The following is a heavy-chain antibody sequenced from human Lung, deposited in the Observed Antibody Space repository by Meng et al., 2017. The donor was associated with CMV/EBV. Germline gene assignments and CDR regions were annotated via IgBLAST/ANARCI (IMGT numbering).Heavy chain of an antibody. CDR1: GESFSGYS. CDR3: ARTLPPARGHRLDY. J-gene: IGHJ4*02. D-gene: IGHD1-14*01. V-gene: IGHV4-34*01. Sequence: GSLRLXXAVHGESFSGYSWSWIRQPPGKGLEWIGEISHSGITNYNPSLKSRVTISLDTSKNQFSLKLNSVAAADTAVFYCARTLPPARGHRLDYWGQGPLVTVSS. CDR2: ISHSGIT.